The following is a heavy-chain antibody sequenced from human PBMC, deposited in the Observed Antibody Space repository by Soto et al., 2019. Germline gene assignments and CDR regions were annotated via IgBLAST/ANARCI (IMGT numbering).Heavy chain of an antibody. Sequence: EVQLVQSGAEVKKPGESLRISCKGSGYSFTSQWISWVRQMPGKGLEWMGRIDPTDSYTSYSPSFQGHVTISIDRSISTAYLQWNSLQASDTAMYYCARHGRSTVFTKTYGMDVWGQGTTVTVSS. V-gene: IGHV5-10-1*03. J-gene: IGHJ6*02. CDR3: ARHGRSTVFTKTYGMDV. D-gene: IGHD3-9*01. CDR1: GYSFTSQW. CDR2: IDPTDSYT.